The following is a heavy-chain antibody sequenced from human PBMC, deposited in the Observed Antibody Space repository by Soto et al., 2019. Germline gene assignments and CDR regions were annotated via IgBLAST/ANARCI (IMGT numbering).Heavy chain of an antibody. V-gene: IGHV3-23*01. D-gene: IGHD2-2*01. Sequence: GSLRLSCAASGFTFSSYAMSWVRQAPGKGLEWVSAISGSGGSTYYADSVKGRFTISRDNSKNTLYLQMNSLRAEDTAVYYCAKDSIGYCSSTSCSRYGMDVWGPGTTVTVSS. CDR2: ISGSGGST. CDR3: AKDSIGYCSSTSCSRYGMDV. CDR1: GFTFSSYA. J-gene: IGHJ6*02.